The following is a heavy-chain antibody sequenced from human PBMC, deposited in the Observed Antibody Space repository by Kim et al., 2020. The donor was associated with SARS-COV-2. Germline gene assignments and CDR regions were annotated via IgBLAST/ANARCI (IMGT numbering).Heavy chain of an antibody. J-gene: IGHJ4*02. CDR1: GFTFSSYA. CDR3: AKDQVVELNDDYGGNPGGDY. D-gene: IGHD4-17*01. V-gene: IGHV3-23*01. CDR2: ISGSGGST. Sequence: GGSLRLSCAASGFTFSSYAMSWVRQAPGKGLEWVSAISGSGGSTYYADSVKGRFTISRDNSKNTLYLQMNSLRAEDTAVYYCAKDQVVELNDDYGGNPGGDYWGQGTLVTVSS.